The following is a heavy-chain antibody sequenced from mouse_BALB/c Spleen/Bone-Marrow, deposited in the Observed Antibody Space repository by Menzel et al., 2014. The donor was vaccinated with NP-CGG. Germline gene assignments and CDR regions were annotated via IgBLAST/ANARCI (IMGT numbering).Heavy chain of an antibody. CDR2: ISNYYGDA. V-gene: IGHV1S137*01. J-gene: IGHJ4*01. Sequence: VQLQESGAELVRPGVSVKISCKGSGYTFADYAMHWVKQSHAKSLEWIGLISNYYGDASYNQKFKGKATMTVDKSSSTAYMELARLTSEDSAICYCARSGKVRNAMDYWGQGTSVTVS. CDR3: ARSGKVRNAMDY. D-gene: IGHD2-14*01. CDR1: GYTFADYA.